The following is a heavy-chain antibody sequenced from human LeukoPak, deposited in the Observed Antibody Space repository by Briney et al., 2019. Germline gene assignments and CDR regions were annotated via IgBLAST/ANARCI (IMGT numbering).Heavy chain of an antibody. CDR1: GASISTHY. CDR3: SRADTGFNIPGAY. V-gene: IGHV4-59*11. D-gene: IGHD1-14*01. Sequence: PSETLSLTCTVSGASISTHYWSWIRQTPGKGLEWIGYIHYSGSTNGNPSHKSRYTISLDTSKNLFSLKLTSVTAADTAVYYCSRADTGFNIPGAYWGQGTLVTVSS. J-gene: IGHJ4*02. CDR2: IHYSGST.